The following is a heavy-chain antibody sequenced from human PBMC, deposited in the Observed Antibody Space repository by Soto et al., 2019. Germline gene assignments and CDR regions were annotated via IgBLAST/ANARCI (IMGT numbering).Heavy chain of an antibody. CDR3: ARSHSQYYENAGGRFDP. V-gene: IGHV1-69*02. D-gene: IGHD3-22*01. CDR1: GGTFSSYT. Sequence: QVQLVQSGAEVKKPGSSVKVSCKASGGTFSSYTISWVRQAPGQGLEWMGRIIPILGIANYAQKFQGRVTLTADKSPSTADMGLSSLRSEDTAVYYCARSHSQYYENAGGRFDPWGQGTLVTVSS. CDR2: IIPILGIA. J-gene: IGHJ5*02.